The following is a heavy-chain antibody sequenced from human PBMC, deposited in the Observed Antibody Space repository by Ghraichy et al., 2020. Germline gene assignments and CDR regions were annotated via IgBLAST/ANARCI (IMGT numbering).Heavy chain of an antibody. D-gene: IGHD3-3*01. J-gene: IGHJ5*02. CDR1: GGSISSGGYS. V-gene: IGHV4-30-4*07. CDR3: ARGLYDFWSGYWFDP. CDR2: IYYRGST. Sequence: SETLSLTCAVSGGSISSGGYSWSWIRQPPGKGLEWIGYIYYRGSTYYNPSLKRRATISVDTYKNQFSLKLSSVTAADTAVYYCARGLYDFWSGYWFDPSGQGTLVTVSS.